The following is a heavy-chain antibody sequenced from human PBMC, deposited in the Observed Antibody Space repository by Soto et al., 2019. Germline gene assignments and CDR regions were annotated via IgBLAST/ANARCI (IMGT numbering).Heavy chain of an antibody. CDR2: INPNSGDT. J-gene: IGHJ6*02. D-gene: IGHD5-12*01. Sequence: VASVKVSCKASGYVFTSYYLHWARQAPGQGLEWMGWINPNSGDTYYAQNFEARVTLTRDTSTNTASMELRRLRSADTAVYYCLGGVATTGHYYGMDVWGQGTTVTVSS. V-gene: IGHV1-2*02. CDR3: LGGVATTGHYYGMDV. CDR1: GYVFTSYY.